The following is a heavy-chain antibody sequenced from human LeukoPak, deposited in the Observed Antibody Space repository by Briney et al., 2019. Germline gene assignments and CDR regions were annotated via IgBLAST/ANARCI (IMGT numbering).Heavy chain of an antibody. CDR3: FGYCSGGSCYITDY. CDR1: GCTFSSYA. CDR2: ISGSGGST. V-gene: IGHV3-23*01. J-gene: IGHJ4*02. Sequence: GGSLRLSCAASGCTFSSYAMSWVRQAPGKGLEWVSAISGSGGSTYYADSVKGRFTISRDNSKNTLYLQMNSLRAEDTAVYYCFGYCSGGSCYITDYWGQGTLVTVSS. D-gene: IGHD2-15*01.